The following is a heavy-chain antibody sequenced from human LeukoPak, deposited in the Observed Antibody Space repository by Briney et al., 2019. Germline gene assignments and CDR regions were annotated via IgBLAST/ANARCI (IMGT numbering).Heavy chain of an antibody. Sequence: PGGSLRLSCAASGFTFSSYSMNWVRQAPGKGLEWVSSISSSSSYIYYADSVKGRFTISRDNAKNSLYLQMNSLRAEDTAVYYCAKAGPQYSGSFDYWGQGTLVTVSS. CDR1: GFTFSSYS. J-gene: IGHJ4*02. CDR3: AKAGPQYSGSFDY. V-gene: IGHV3-21*01. D-gene: IGHD1-26*01. CDR2: ISSSSSYI.